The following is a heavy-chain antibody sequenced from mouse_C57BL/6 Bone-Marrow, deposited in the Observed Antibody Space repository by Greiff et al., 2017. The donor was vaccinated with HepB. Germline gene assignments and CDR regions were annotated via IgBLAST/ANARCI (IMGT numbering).Heavy chain of an antibody. Sequence: QVQLQQPGAELVMPGASVKLSCKASGYTFTSYWMHWVKQRPGQGLEWIGEIDPSDSYTNYNQKFKGKSTLTVDKSSSTAYMQLSSLTSEDSAVYYCASRGFYYYGSSPYAMDYWGQGTSVTVSS. CDR3: ASRGFYYYGSSPYAMDY. D-gene: IGHD1-1*01. V-gene: IGHV1-69*01. CDR2: IDPSDSYT. J-gene: IGHJ4*01. CDR1: GYTFTSYW.